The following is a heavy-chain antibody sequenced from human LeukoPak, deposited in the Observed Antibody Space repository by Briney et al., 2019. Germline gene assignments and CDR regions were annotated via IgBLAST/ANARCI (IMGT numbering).Heavy chain of an antibody. V-gene: IGHV4-34*01. CDR2: INHSGST. D-gene: IGHD3-10*02. Sequence: SETLSLTCAVYGGSFSGYYWSWIRQPPGKGLEWIGEINHSGSTNYNPSLKSRVTISVDTSKNQFSLKLSSVTAAATAVYYCARGVGMFDWGQGTLVTVSS. CDR3: ARGVGMFD. CDR1: GGSFSGYY. J-gene: IGHJ4*02.